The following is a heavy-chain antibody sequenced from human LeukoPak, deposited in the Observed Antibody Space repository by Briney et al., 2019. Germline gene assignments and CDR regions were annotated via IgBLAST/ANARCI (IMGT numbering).Heavy chain of an antibody. Sequence: GGSLRLSCAASGFTFSSYSMNWVRQAPGKGLEWVSSISSSSSYIYYADSVKGRFTISRDNAKDSLYPQMNSLRAEDTAVYYCARDRVQCSSTSCYVDGMDVWGQGTTVTVSS. V-gene: IGHV3-21*01. CDR2: ISSSSSYI. J-gene: IGHJ6*02. CDR1: GFTFSSYS. CDR3: ARDRVQCSSTSCYVDGMDV. D-gene: IGHD2-2*01.